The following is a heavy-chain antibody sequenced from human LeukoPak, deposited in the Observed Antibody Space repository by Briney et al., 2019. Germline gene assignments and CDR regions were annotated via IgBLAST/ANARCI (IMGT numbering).Heavy chain of an antibody. D-gene: IGHD2-2*01. CDR2: ISAYNGNT. CDR3: ARLQLLQAYYYYYYMDV. CDR1: GGTFSSYA. J-gene: IGHJ6*03. V-gene: IGHV1-18*01. Sequence: GSSVKVSCKASGGTFSSYAISWVRQAPGQGLEWMGWISAYNGNTNYAQKLQGRVTMTTDTSTSTAYMELRSLRSDDTAVYYCARLQLLQAYYYYYYMDVWGKGTTVTVSS.